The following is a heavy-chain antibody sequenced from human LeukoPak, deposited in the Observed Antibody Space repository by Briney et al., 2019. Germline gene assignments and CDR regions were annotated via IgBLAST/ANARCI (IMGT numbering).Heavy chain of an antibody. J-gene: IGHJ4*02. D-gene: IGHD6-13*01. V-gene: IGHV4-39*07. CDR1: GGSISSSSYY. Sequence: SETLSLTCTVSGGSISSSSYYWGWIRQPPGKGLEWIGSIYSSGNPYYSPSLKNRVTISLDTSKHQFSLKLSSVTAADTAIYYCANHRSSWPLDYWGQGILVTVSS. CDR2: IYSSGNP. CDR3: ANHRSSWPLDY.